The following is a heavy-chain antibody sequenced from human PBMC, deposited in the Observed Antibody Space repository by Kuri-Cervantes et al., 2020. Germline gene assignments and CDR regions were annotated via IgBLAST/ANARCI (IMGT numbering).Heavy chain of an antibody. V-gene: IGHV1-18*01. J-gene: IGHJ6*02. CDR2: ISAYNGIT. CDR3: ARLAMRWYGPAYYYYYGMDV. Sequence: GGSLRLSCKASGSTFTSYGISWVRQAPGQGLEWMGWISAYNGITNYAQKLQGRVTMTTDTSTNTAYMELRSLRSEDTAVYYCARLAMRWYGPAYYYYYGMDVWGQGTTVTVSS. D-gene: IGHD5-24*01. CDR1: GSTFTSYG.